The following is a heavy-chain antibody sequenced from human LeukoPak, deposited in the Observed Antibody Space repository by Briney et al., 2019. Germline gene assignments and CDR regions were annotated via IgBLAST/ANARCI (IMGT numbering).Heavy chain of an antibody. D-gene: IGHD5-12*01. V-gene: IGHV3-53*05. J-gene: IGHJ4*02. CDR2: IYGGGST. CDR1: GFTVSSNY. CDR3: ARAVVATNFDY. Sequence: PGGSLRLSCAASGFTVSSNYMSWVRQAPGKGLEWVSVIYGGGSTYYADSVKGRFTISRDNSKNTLYLQMNSLRAEDTAVYYCARAVVATNFDYWGQGTLVTVSS.